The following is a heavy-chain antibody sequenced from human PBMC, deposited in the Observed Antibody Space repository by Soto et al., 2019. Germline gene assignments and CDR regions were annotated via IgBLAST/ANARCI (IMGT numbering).Heavy chain of an antibody. J-gene: IGHJ4*02. CDR2: TNPNSGNT. Sequence: VSVKAYCKAAGYTCTSYDITWVRQATGPGLEWMGWTNPNSGNTGYAQKFQGRVTMTRNTSISTAYMELSSLRSEDTAVYYCARGRSITGTTSPLGYWGQGTLVTVSS. D-gene: IGHD1-7*01. V-gene: IGHV1-8*01. CDR3: ARGRSITGTTSPLGY. CDR1: GYTCTSYD.